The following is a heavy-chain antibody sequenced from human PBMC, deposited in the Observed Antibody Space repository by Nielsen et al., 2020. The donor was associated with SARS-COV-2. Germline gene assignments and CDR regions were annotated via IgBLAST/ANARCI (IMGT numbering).Heavy chain of an antibody. Sequence: GESLKISCAASGFTFSSYGMHWVRQAPGKGLEWVAVISYDGSNKYYADSVKGRFTISRDNSKNTLYLQMNSLRAEDTAVYYCAGPYSGSYFSWFDPWGQGTLVTVSS. CDR3: AGPYSGSYFSWFDP. V-gene: IGHV3-30*19. J-gene: IGHJ5*02. CDR1: GFTFSSYG. D-gene: IGHD1-26*01. CDR2: ISYDGSNK.